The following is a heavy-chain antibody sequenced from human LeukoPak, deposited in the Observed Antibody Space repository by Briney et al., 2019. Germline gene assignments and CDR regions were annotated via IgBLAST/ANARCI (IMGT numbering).Heavy chain of an antibody. J-gene: IGHJ4*02. Sequence: GGSLRLSCAASGFTFSSYAMSWVRQAPGKGLEWVSAISGSGGSTYYADSVKGRFTISRDNSKNTLYLQVNSLRAEDTAVYYCAKDLTIFGVVTEIWGQGTLVTVSS. CDR2: ISGSGGST. CDR3: AKDLTIFGVVTEI. CDR1: GFTFSSYA. D-gene: IGHD3-3*01. V-gene: IGHV3-23*01.